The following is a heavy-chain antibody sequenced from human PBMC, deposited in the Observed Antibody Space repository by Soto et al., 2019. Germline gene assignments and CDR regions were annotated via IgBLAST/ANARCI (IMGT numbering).Heavy chain of an antibody. CDR1: GYTFTSYY. CDR2: INPSGGST. J-gene: IGHJ6*02. CDR3: ARYDSSPHYGMDV. V-gene: IGHV1-46*01. Sequence: ASVKVSSKASGYTFTSYYMHWVRQAPGQGLEWMGIINPSGGSTSYAQKFQGRVTMTRDTSTSTVYMELSSLRSEDAAVYYCARYDSSPHYGMDVWGQGTTVTVSS. D-gene: IGHD3-22*01.